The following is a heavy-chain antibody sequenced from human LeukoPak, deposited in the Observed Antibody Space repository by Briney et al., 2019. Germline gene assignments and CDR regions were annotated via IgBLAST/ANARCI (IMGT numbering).Heavy chain of an antibody. CDR3: ASTRPSYCSGDNCYAWGAAFDI. CDR1: GGTFSSYA. CDR2: IIPIFGTA. D-gene: IGHD2-15*01. V-gene: IGHV1-69*13. J-gene: IGHJ3*02. Sequence: SVKVSCKASGGTFSSYAISWVRQAPGQGLEWMGGIIPIFGTANYAQKFQGRVTVTADESTGTAYMELRSLRSDDTAVYYCASTRPSYCSGDNCYAWGAAFDIWGQGTVVTVSS.